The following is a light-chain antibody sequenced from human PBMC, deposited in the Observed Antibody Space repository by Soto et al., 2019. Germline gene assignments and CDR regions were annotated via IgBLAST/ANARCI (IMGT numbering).Light chain of an antibody. CDR1: QSVLYSSSNKNF. CDR2: WSS. CDR3: QQYYSAPFT. V-gene: IGKV4-1*01. Sequence: DIVMTQSPDSLAVSLGERATINCKSSQSVLYSSSNKNFLAWYQQKPGQPPKLLIYWSSTRQSGVPDRFSGSGSGTEFTLTISSLQAEDVAVYYCQQYYSAPFTFGQGTRLEI. J-gene: IGKJ5*01.